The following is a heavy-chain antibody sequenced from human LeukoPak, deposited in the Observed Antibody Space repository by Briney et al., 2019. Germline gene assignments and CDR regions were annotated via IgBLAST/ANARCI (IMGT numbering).Heavy chain of an antibody. V-gene: IGHV4-4*02. J-gene: IGHJ6*02. CDR1: GGSISSSNW. CDR3: ARVVRYFDWLLPAGGYYGMDV. Sequence: SGTLSLTCAVSGGSISSSNWWSWVRQPPGKGLEWIGEIYHSGSTYYNPSLKSRVTISVDTSKNQFSLKLSSVTAADTAVYYCARVVRYFDWLLPAGGYYGMDVWGQGTTVTVSS. D-gene: IGHD3-9*01. CDR2: IYHSGST.